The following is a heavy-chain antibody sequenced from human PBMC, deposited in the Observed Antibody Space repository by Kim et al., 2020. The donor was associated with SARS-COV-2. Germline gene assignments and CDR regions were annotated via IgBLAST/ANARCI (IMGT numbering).Heavy chain of an antibody. D-gene: IGHD2-15*01. CDR3: ARRGGSSARGYYFDY. J-gene: IGHJ4*02. V-gene: IGHV4-59*08. Sequence: PSLKSRVTISVDTSKNQFSLKLSSVTAADTAVYYCARRGGSSARGYYFDYWGQGTLVTVSS.